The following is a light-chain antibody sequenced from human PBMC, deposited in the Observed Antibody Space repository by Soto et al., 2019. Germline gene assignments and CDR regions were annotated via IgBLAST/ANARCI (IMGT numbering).Light chain of an antibody. J-gene: IGLJ3*02. V-gene: IGLV2-14*01. CDR2: EVS. Sequence: QSALTQPASVSGSPGQSITISCTGTRDDVGGYNYVSWYQQYPGKAPKLMIYEVSYRPSGVSNRFSGSRSGHTASLSISGLQAEDEADYYCSAYPNIGTLVFGGGTKLTVL. CDR1: RDDVGGYNY. CDR3: SAYPNIGTLV.